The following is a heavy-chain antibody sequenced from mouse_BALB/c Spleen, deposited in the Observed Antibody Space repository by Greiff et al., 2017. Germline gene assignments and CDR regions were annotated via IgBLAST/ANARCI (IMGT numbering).Heavy chain of an antibody. CDR3: ARYYGYDRGYAMDY. J-gene: IGHJ4*01. Sequence: EVQLVESGGGLVQPGGSRKLSCAASGFTFSSFVMHWVRQAPEKGLEWVAYISSGSSTIYYADTVKGRFTISRDNPKNTLFLQMTSLRSEDTAMYYCARYYGYDRGYAMDYWGQGTSVTVSS. CDR1: GFTFSSFV. CDR2: ISSGSSTI. D-gene: IGHD2-2*01. V-gene: IGHV5-17*02.